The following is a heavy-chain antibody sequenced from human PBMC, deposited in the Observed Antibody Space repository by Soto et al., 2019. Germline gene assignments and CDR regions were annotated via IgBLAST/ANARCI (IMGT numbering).Heavy chain of an antibody. Sequence: EVQLVESGGGLVQPGGSLRLSCAASGFSFSDYRVHWVRQAPGKGLVWFATISTDGSSTYYADSVKGRFTISRDNAKNTLYLQMNSLDAEDTATYYCARPGSTTSWYEFPFWGQGHLVTASS. J-gene: IGHJ4*02. V-gene: IGHV3-74*01. CDR2: ISTDGSST. CDR3: ARPGSTTSWYEFPF. CDR1: GFSFSDYR. D-gene: IGHD6-13*01.